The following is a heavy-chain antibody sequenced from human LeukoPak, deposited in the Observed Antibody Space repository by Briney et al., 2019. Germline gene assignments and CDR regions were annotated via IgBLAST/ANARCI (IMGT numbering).Heavy chain of an antibody. CDR3: ARGWGSSAKYFPN. CDR2: ISSSSSYI. D-gene: IGHD7-27*01. CDR1: GFTFSSYS. Sequence: PGGSLRLSCAASGFTFSSYSMNWVRQAPGKGLEWVSSISSSSSYIYYADSVKGRFTISRDNAKNSLYLQMNSLRAEDTAVYYCARGWGSSAKYFPNWGQGTLFTASS. J-gene: IGHJ1*01. V-gene: IGHV3-21*01.